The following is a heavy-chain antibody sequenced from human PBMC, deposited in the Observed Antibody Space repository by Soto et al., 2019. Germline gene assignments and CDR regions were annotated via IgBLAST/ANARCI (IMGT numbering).Heavy chain of an antibody. CDR3: AHADRIAARGNWFDP. Sequence: LTLTCTFSGFSLSTSLVGAGWIRQSPGKALEWLALIYWDDDKRYSPSLKSRLTITKDTSKNQVVLTMTNMDPVDTATYYCAHADRIAARGNWFDPWGQGTLVTVSS. CDR1: GFSLSTSLVG. V-gene: IGHV2-5*02. CDR2: IYWDDDK. J-gene: IGHJ5*02. D-gene: IGHD6-6*01.